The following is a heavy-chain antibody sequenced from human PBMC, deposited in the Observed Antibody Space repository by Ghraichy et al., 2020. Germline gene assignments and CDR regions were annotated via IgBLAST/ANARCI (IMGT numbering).Heavy chain of an antibody. J-gene: IGHJ3*01. D-gene: IGHD3-10*01. CDR1: GGSLFGYY. CDR2: ISHSGSI. Sequence: SETLSLTCAVNGGSLFGYYWSWIRHLPGKGLEWIGEISHSGSINDNPSLSARVTFSVDTSNNQFSLSLSSVTAADTAVYFCARRRFMVRGINMAFDVWGQGAMVTVSP. CDR3: ARRRFMVRGINMAFDV. V-gene: IGHV4-34*01.